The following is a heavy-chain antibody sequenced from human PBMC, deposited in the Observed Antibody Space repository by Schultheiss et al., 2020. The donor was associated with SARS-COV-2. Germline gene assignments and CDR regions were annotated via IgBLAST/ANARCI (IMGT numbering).Heavy chain of an antibody. Sequence: SETLSLTCAVSGGSISSNNWWTWVRQPPGKGLEWIGEIYHSGSTNYNPSLKSRVTISVDTSKNQFSLKLSSVTAADTAVYYCARERGNSRYFDLWGRGTLVTVSS. V-gene: IGHV4-4*02. CDR3: ARERGNSRYFDL. CDR2: IYHSGST. CDR1: GGSISSNNW. D-gene: IGHD4-23*01. J-gene: IGHJ2*01.